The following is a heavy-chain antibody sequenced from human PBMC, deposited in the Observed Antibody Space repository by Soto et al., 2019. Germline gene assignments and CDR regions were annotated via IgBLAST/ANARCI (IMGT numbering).Heavy chain of an antibody. D-gene: IGHD3-10*01. CDR3: ARGTGSRWFDT. CDR1: GYTFTDHY. V-gene: IGHV1-2*02. J-gene: IGHJ5*02. Sequence: ASVKVSCKTSGYTFTDHYIHWVRQAPGQGLEWMGWINVKNGDTKYAQRFQDSVIMTRDTSIATTHLEMTRLTSDDTAVYHCARGTGSRWFDTWGQGT. CDR2: INVKNGDT.